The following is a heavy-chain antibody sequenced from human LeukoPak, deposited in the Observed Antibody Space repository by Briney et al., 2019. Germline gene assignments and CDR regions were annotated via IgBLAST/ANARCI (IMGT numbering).Heavy chain of an antibody. V-gene: IGHV4-59*02. D-gene: IGHD3-22*01. CDR2: IYHTGNT. J-gene: IGHJ3*02. CDR1: GGSVTSSY. Sequence: PSETLSLTCTVSGGSVTSSYWSWIRQSPRRELDWIGYIYHTGNTNYNPSLERRVTISVHTSKNQFSLKLSSVTAADTAVYYCARGFYDTRGYSNAFDMWGQGTMVTVSS. CDR3: ARGFYDTRGYSNAFDM.